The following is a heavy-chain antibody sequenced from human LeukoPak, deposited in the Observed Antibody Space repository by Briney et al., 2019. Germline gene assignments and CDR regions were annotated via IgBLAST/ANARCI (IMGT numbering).Heavy chain of an antibody. D-gene: IGHD5-12*01. CDR2: IYDSGSI. Sequence: SETLSLTCSVSGGSISHYYWSWIRQPPGKGLEWIGYIYDSGSINYNPSLKSRVTISLDTSKNQFSLKLYSVTAADTAVYYCARGGSGYDSFYYYGMDVWGQGTTVTVSS. J-gene: IGHJ6*02. CDR3: ARGGSGYDSFYYYGMDV. CDR1: GGSISHYY. V-gene: IGHV4-59*01.